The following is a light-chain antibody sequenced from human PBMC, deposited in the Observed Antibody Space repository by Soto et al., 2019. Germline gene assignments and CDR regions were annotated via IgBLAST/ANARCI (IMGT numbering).Light chain of an antibody. CDR2: AAS. CDR3: RQLNRYPWA. V-gene: IGKV1-9*01. CDR1: QGITSY. Sequence: DIQLTQSPYFLSSSVGDSYSITCRASQGITSYLAWYQQKPGKAPKLLIYAASTLQSGVPSKFSCSVSGPEFTLTCSSLQPEGFATCYIRQLNRYPWAFGQGTKVDIK. J-gene: IGKJ1*01.